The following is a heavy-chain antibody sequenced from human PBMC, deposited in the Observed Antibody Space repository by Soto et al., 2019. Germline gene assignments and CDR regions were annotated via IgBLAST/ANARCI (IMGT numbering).Heavy chain of an antibody. V-gene: IGHV3-33*01. D-gene: IGHD1-1*01. J-gene: IGHJ3*02. CDR2: ILNDGSWQ. CDR3: AGDDAFANDNGFDI. CDR1: GFTFSSYG. Sequence: GGSLRLSCAASGFTFSSYGMHWVRQAPGKGLDWVAVILNDGSWQSYADSVKSRFTISRDNSKNTLFLEMNSLGAGDTAVYYCAGDDAFANDNGFDIWGQGTMGTVS.